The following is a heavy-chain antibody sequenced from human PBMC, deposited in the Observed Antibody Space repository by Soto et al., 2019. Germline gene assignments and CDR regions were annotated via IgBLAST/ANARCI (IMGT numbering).Heavy chain of an antibody. D-gene: IGHD3-10*01. Sequence: QVQLVQSGAEVKKPGASVKVSCKASGYTFTSYGISWVRQAPGQGLEWMGWISAYNGNTNYAQKLQGRVTMTTDTSTCTAYMELRSLRSDDTAVYYCTRAQGYGSGSYYNPYYYYGMDVWGQGTTVTVSS. CDR3: TRAQGYGSGSYYNPYYYYGMDV. J-gene: IGHJ6*02. CDR2: ISAYNGNT. CDR1: GYTFTSYG. V-gene: IGHV1-18*01.